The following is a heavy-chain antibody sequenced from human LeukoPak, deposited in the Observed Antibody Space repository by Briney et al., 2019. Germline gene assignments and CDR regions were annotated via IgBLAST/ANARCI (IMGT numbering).Heavy chain of an antibody. D-gene: IGHD2-2*01. CDR2: ISYDGSNK. V-gene: IGHV3-30*03. Sequence: GGSLRLSCAASGFTFSSYGMHWVRQAPGKGLEWVAVISYDGSNKYYADSEKGRFTISRDNSKNTLYLQMNSLRSEDTAVYYCARPKYCSSTSCPVGYWGQGTLVTVSS. CDR1: GFTFSSYG. J-gene: IGHJ4*02. CDR3: ARPKYCSSTSCPVGY.